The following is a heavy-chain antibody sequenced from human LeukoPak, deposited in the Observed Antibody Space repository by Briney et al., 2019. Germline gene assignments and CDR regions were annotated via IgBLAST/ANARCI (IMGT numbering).Heavy chain of an antibody. CDR3: ARLVEVAGRLDY. CDR1: GYSFTSYW. J-gene: IGHJ4*02. CDR2: IYPGDSDT. Sequence: HGESLKISCKGSGYSFTSYWIGWVRQMPGKGLEGMGIIYPGDSDTRYSPSFQGQVTISADKSISTAYLQWSRLKASDTAMYYCARLVEVAGRLDYWGQGTPVIVSS. V-gene: IGHV5-51*01. D-gene: IGHD6-19*01.